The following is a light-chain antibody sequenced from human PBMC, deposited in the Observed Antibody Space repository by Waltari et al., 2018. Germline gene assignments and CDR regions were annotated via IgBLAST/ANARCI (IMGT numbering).Light chain of an antibody. CDR2: GAS. CDR1: QSVITN. V-gene: IGKV3-15*01. Sequence: EIVMTQSPATLSVSPGESATLSCKASQSVITNLPWYQQKPGQPPRLLIYGASARATGIPDRFSGSGFGTEFTLAISSLQSEDSAIYYCQQYHNWPRVFGQGTKVEIK. CDR3: QQYHNWPRV. J-gene: IGKJ1*01.